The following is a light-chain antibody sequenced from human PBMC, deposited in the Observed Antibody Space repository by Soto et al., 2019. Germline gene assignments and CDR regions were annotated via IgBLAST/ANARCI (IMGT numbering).Light chain of an antibody. V-gene: IGKV3-20*01. Sequence: IVLTQSPGTLSLSPGERSTLSCRAGQSVSSNYLAWYQQKPGQAPRLXIYDASNRATGIPERFSGSGSGTDFTLTIDRLEPEDFALYYCQDYGSSPFTFGPGTKVDIK. J-gene: IGKJ3*01. CDR1: QSVSSNY. CDR2: DAS. CDR3: QDYGSSPFT.